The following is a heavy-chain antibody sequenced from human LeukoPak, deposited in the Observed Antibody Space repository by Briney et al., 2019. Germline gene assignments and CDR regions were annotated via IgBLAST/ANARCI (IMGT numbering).Heavy chain of an antibody. V-gene: IGHV4-59*12. CDR2: IYYSGST. CDR1: GGSISSYY. D-gene: IGHD6-13*01. Sequence: SETLSLTCTVSGGSISSYYWSWIRQPPGKGLEWIGYIYYSGSTNYNPSLKSRVTISVDTSKNQFSLKLSSVTAADTAVYYCARASRGIAVAPRWSDPWGQGTLVTVSS. J-gene: IGHJ5*02. CDR3: ARASRGIAVAPRWSDP.